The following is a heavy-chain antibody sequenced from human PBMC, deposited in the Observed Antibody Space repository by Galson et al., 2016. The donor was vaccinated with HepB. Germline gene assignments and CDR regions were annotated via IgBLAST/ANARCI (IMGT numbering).Heavy chain of an antibody. J-gene: IGHJ3*02. CDR1: GFTSSSYA. Sequence: SLRLSCAASGFTSSSYAMSWVRQAPGKGLNWVSSISGSVGSTYYADSVKGRFTISRDNSKNTLYLQINSLRAEDTAIYYCAKDLYDYYDTSGYGLGGNAFDIWGQGTMVTVSS. CDR3: AKDLYDYYDTSGYGLGGNAFDI. CDR2: ISGSVGST. V-gene: IGHV3-23*01. D-gene: IGHD3-22*01.